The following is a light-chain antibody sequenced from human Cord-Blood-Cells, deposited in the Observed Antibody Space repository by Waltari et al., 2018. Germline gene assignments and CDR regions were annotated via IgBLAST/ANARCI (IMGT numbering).Light chain of an antibody. J-gene: IGLJ3*02. Sequence: SYELTQPPSVSVSLGQMARITCSGEALPKKYAYWYQQKPGQFPVLVICKDSERPSGIPERFSGSSSGTIVTLTISGVQAEDEADYYCLSADSSGTWVFGGGTKLTVL. CDR2: KDS. CDR1: ALPKKY. V-gene: IGLV3-16*01. CDR3: LSADSSGTWV.